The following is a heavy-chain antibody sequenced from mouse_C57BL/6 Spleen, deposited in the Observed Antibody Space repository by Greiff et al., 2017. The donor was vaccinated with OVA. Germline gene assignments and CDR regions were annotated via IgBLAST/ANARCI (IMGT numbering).Heavy chain of an antibody. D-gene: IGHD3-2*02. CDR3: ARQLSATYAMDY. V-gene: IGHV1-61*01. CDR1: GYTFTSYW. Sequence: VQLHQPGAELVRPGSSVKLSCKASGYTFTSYWMDWVKQRPGQGLEWIGNIYPSDSETHYNQKFKDKATLTVDKSSSTAYMQLSSLTSEDSAVYDCARQLSATYAMDYWGQGTSVTVSS. J-gene: IGHJ4*01. CDR2: IYPSDSET.